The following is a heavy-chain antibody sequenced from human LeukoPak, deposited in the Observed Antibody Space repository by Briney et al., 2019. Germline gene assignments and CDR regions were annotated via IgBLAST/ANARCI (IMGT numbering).Heavy chain of an antibody. CDR1: GYTFTSYA. CDR2: INPNSGGT. CDR3: ARGFPNPRIAVAGMGLDWFDP. Sequence: GASVKVSCKASGYTFTSYAMHWVRQAPGQRLEWMGWINPNSGGTNYAQKFQGWVTMTRDTSISTAYMELSRLRSDDTAVYYCARGFPNPRIAVAGMGLDWFDPWGQGTLVTVSS. D-gene: IGHD6-19*01. V-gene: IGHV1-2*04. J-gene: IGHJ5*02.